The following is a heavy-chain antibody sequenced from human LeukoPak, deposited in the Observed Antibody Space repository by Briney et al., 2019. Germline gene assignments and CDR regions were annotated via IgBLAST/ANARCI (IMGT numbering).Heavy chain of an antibody. D-gene: IGHD3-10*01. CDR3: ARPRGLYYYYGMDV. CDR2: ISYDGKVT. V-gene: IGHV3-30*03. CDR1: GFTFSNFG. Sequence: GEPLRLSCAASGFTFSNFGMHWVRQAPGKGLEWMAVISYDGKVTYYADSVKGRFTISRDNSKNTLYLQMNSLRADDTAVYYCARPRGLYYYYGMDVWGQGTTVTVSS. J-gene: IGHJ6*02.